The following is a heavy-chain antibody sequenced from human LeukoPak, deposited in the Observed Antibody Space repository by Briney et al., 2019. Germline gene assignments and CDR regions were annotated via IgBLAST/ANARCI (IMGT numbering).Heavy chain of an antibody. Sequence: GGSLRLSCAASGFTFSSYAMHCVRQAPGKGLEYVSAISSNGGSTYYANSVKGRFTISRDNSKNTLYLQMGSLRAEDMAVYYCARDSGSTYYFDYRGQGTLVTVSS. CDR3: ARDSGSTYYFDY. V-gene: IGHV3-64*01. J-gene: IGHJ4*02. CDR1: GFTFSSYA. D-gene: IGHD1-26*01. CDR2: ISSNGGST.